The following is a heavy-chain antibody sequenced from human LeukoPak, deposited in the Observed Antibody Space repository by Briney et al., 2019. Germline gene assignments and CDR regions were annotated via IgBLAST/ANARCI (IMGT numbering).Heavy chain of an antibody. V-gene: IGHV3-74*01. CDR3: VPQEDCSRTTCQFDY. D-gene: IGHD2-2*01. J-gene: IGHJ4*02. Sequence: GGSLRLSCAASGFIFSTYRMHWVRQAPGKGLVWVSRMNSDGSSISYADSVKGRFTISRDNAKNTLYLQMNNLRPEDTAVYYCVPQEDCSRTTCQFDYWGQGTLVTVSS. CDR2: MNSDGSSI. CDR1: GFIFSTYR.